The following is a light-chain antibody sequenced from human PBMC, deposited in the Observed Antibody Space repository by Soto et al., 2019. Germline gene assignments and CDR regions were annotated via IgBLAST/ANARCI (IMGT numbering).Light chain of an antibody. V-gene: IGKV1-27*01. J-gene: IGKJ3*01. Sequence: DIPMTQSPSSLSASVGDRVTITCRASQGISNYLAWYQQKPGKVPKLLIFAASTLQSGVPSHFSGSGSETYFALNINSLQPEDVATYFCQKYDRAPFTFGPGTKVHI. CDR3: QKYDRAPFT. CDR1: QGISNY. CDR2: AAS.